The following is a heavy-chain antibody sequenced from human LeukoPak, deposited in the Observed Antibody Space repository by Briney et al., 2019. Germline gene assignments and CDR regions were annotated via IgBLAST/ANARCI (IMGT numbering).Heavy chain of an antibody. V-gene: IGHV3-21*01. Sequence: GGSLRLSCAASGFTFSSYSVNWVRQAPGKGLEWVSSISSSSSYIYYADSVKGRFTISRDNAKNSLYLQMNSLRAEDTAVYYCASSSGPYYTEVYFDYWGQGTLVTVSS. D-gene: IGHD3-22*01. J-gene: IGHJ4*02. CDR1: GFTFSSYS. CDR3: ASSSGPYYTEVYFDY. CDR2: ISSSSSYI.